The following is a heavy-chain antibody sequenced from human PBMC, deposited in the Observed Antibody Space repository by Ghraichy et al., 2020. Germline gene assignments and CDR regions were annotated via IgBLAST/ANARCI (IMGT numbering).Heavy chain of an antibody. CDR3: ARMRSGDPYYFDF. J-gene: IGHJ4*02. CDR2: IDWEDAK. V-gene: IGHV2-70*01. D-gene: IGHD7-27*01. CDR1: GFSLTTSGLC. Sequence: SGPTLVNPTQTLKLSCTFSGFSLTTSGLCVSWIRQPPGKALEWLAVIDWEDAKTYNSFLRTRLTISQDTTRNQVFLTMTDMDPLDTGTYFCARMRSGDPYYFDFWGPGTLVTVSS.